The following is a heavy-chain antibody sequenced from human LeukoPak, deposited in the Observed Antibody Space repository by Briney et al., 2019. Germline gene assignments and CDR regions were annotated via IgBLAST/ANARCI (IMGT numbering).Heavy chain of an antibody. D-gene: IGHD1-26*01. Sequence: PSETLSLTCTVSGGSISSYYWSWIRQPAGKGLEWIGRIHTSGSTNCNPSLKSRVTMSVDTSKTRFSLKVTSVTAADTAVYYCAREDSGSYRAFDYWGQGTLVTVSS. J-gene: IGHJ4*02. CDR1: GGSISSYY. CDR3: AREDSGSYRAFDY. CDR2: IHTSGST. V-gene: IGHV4-4*07.